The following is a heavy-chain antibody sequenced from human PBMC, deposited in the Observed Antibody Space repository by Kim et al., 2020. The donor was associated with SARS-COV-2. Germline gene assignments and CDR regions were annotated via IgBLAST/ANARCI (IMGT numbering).Heavy chain of an antibody. J-gene: IGHJ4*02. CDR1: GFTFSKYS. V-gene: IGHV3-48*01. CDR3: AGRLDY. Sequence: GGSLRLSCVASGFTFSKYSMNWVRQAPGKGLEWVSFISSSSTTYYADSVKGRFTISRDNAKNSLYLQMNSLRAEDTAVDYCAGRLDYWGQGALVTVSS. CDR2: ISSSSTT.